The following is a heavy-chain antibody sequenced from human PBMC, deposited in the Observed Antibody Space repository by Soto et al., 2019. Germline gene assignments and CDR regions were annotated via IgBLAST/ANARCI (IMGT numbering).Heavy chain of an antibody. D-gene: IGHD3-10*01. Sequence: QVQLVQSGAEMKEPGDSVRVSCEASGYTFTSYYIHWVRQAPGQGLEWMGWINPKFGDTTYAQDFQGRVSMTRDMSISTVYMELRRMPSDGTAIYYCARNMDYYYGPGSGNGHGFWGQGTTVTVFS. J-gene: IGHJ6*02. CDR1: GYTFTSYY. V-gene: IGHV1-2*02. CDR2: INPKFGDT. CDR3: ARNMDYYYGPGSGNGHGF.